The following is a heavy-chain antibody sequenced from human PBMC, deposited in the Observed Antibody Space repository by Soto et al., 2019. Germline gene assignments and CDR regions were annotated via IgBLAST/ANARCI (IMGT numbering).Heavy chain of an antibody. CDR1: GFTFSSYC. CDR3: AKSGYSYAGNYYYGMEV. Sequence: LRLSCAASGFTFSSYCMHWVRQAPGKGLEWVAVISYDGSNKYYAYSVKGRFTISRDNSKNTLYLQMNSLRAEDTAVYYCAKSGYSYAGNYYYGMEVWGQGTTVTVS. CDR2: ISYDGSNK. J-gene: IGHJ6*02. D-gene: IGHD5-18*01. V-gene: IGHV3-30*18.